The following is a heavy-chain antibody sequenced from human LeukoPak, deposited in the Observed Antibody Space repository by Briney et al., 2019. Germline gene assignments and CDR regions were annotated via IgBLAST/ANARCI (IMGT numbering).Heavy chain of an antibody. CDR3: ARGLDRSSTSCYGLYAFDI. CDR1: GFTFSYYW. V-gene: IGHV3-7*01. Sequence: GGSLRLSCSASGFTFSYYWMSWVRQAPGKGLEWVANIKQDGSEKYYVDSVKGRFTISRDNAKNSLYLQMNSLRAEDTAVYYCARGLDRSSTSCYGLYAFDIWGQGTMVTVSS. CDR2: IKQDGSEK. J-gene: IGHJ3*02. D-gene: IGHD2-2*01.